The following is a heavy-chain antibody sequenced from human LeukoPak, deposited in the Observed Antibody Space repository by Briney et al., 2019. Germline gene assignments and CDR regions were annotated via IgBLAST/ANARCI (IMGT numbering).Heavy chain of an antibody. V-gene: IGHV3-21*06. CDR1: GFTFSSYS. J-gene: IGHJ6*03. Sequence: GGSLRLSCAASGFTFSSYSMNWVRQAPGKGLEWVSSISGGSTYIYYADSVKGRFTISRDNAKNSLYLQMNSLRVEDTAVYYCARPPWGIAAAAMDVWGRGTTVTVSS. D-gene: IGHD6-13*01. CDR3: ARPPWGIAAAAMDV. CDR2: ISGGSTYI.